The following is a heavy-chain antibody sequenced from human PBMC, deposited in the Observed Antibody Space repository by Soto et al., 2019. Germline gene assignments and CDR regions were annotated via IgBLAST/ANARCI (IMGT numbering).Heavy chain of an antibody. CDR1: GFTFSSYG. V-gene: IGHV3-30*18. CDR2: ISYDGSNK. J-gene: IGHJ4*02. D-gene: IGHD3-16*01. Sequence: GGSLRLSCAASGFTFSSYGMHWVRQAPGKGLEWVAVISYDGSNKYYADSVKGRFTISRDNSKNTLYLQMNSLRAEDTAVYYCAKGGVQYYFDYWGQGTLVTVSS. CDR3: AKGGVQYYFDY.